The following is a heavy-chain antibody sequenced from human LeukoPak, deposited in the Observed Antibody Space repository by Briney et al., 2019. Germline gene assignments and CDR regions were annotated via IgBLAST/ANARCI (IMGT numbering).Heavy chain of an antibody. J-gene: IGHJ4*02. CDR2: IYYSGST. V-gene: IGHV4-39*01. CDR3: ARLRAGQTDY. Sequence: SETLSLTCTVSGGSISSSSYYWGWIRQPPGKGLEWIGGIYYSGSTYYNPSLKSRVTISVDTSKNQFSLKLSSVTAADTAVYYCARLRAGQTDYWGQGTLVTVSS. CDR1: GGSISSSSYY. D-gene: IGHD6-13*01.